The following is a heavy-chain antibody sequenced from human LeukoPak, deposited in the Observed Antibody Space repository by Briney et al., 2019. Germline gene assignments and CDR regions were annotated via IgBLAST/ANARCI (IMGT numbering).Heavy chain of an antibody. D-gene: IGHD6-13*01. J-gene: IGHJ6*03. CDR3: ARDRRDPSGQQLVYYYYMDV. CDR1: GGSISSYY. V-gene: IGHV4-59*01. CDR2: IYYSGST. Sequence: SETLSLTCTVSGGSISSYYWSWIRQPPGKGLEWIGYIYYSGSTNYNPSLKSRVTISVDTSKNQFSLKLSSVTAADTAVYYCARDRRDPSGQQLVYYYYMDVWGKGTTVTVSS.